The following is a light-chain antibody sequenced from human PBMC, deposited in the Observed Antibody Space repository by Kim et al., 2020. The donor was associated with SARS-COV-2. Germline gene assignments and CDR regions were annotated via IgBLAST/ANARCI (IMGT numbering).Light chain of an antibody. Sequence: EIVLTQSPATLSLSPGERATLSCRASQSVSSYLAWYQQKPDQAPRLLIYDASNRATGIPARFSGSGSGTDFTLTISSLEPEDFAVYYCQQRSNWTSLTFGGGTKVDIK. CDR1: QSVSSY. V-gene: IGKV3-11*01. CDR2: DAS. J-gene: IGKJ4*01. CDR3: QQRSNWTSLT.